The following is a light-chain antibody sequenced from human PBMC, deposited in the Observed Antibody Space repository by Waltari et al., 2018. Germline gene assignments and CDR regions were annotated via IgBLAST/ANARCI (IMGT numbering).Light chain of an antibody. J-gene: IGKJ2*03. CDR1: QDIRNF. CDR2: FAS. Sequence: DIQMTQSPSSLSASVGDTVTITCRASQDIRNFVAWYQQKPGKPPKPLIYFASNLETGGPSRFSGSGSGTGFTLTISRLQPEDFATYYCQQHTAYPVSFGQGTKVEIK. CDR3: QQHTAYPVS. V-gene: IGKV1-17*01.